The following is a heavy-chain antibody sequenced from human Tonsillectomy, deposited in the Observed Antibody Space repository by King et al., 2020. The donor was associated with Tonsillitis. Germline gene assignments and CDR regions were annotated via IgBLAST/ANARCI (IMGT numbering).Heavy chain of an antibody. D-gene: IGHD4-17*01. Sequence: QLQESGPVLVKPSETLSLTCTVSGGSISSSSYYLGWIRQPPGKGLEWIGSIYYSGSTYYNPSLKSRVTISVDTSKNQLSLRLSSVTAADTAVYYCARKPTDYGDYYYFDYWGQGTLVTVSS. J-gene: IGHJ4*02. V-gene: IGHV4-39*01. CDR1: GGSISSSSYY. CDR2: IYYSGST. CDR3: ARKPTDYGDYYYFDY.